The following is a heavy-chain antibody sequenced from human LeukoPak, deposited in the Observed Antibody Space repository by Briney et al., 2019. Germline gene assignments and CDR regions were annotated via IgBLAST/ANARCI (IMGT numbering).Heavy chain of an antibody. CDR1: GGSISSYY. Sequence: PSETLSLTCTVSGGSISSYYWSWIRQPPGKGLEWIGEINHGGSTNYNPSLKSRVTISVDASKNQFSLNLTSLTAADTAVYYCARDRKYYYHMDVWGKGTTVTVSS. J-gene: IGHJ6*03. CDR3: ARDRKYYYHMDV. CDR2: INHGGST. D-gene: IGHD1-14*01. V-gene: IGHV4-34*01.